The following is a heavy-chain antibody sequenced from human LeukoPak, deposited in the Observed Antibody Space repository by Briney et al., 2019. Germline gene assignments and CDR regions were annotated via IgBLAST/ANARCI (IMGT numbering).Heavy chain of an antibody. V-gene: IGHV4-59*01. CDR3: ARGGPNSSGYSADGFDI. CDR2: IYYSGNA. D-gene: IGHD3-22*01. CDR1: GGFMSSSY. J-gene: IGHJ3*02. Sequence: SETLSLTCTVSGGFMSSSYWSWIRQAPGKGLGSIGYIYYSGNANYNPSLKSRVTISVDPSRTLFSLKLNSVTAADTAVYYCARGGPNSSGYSADGFDILRRGTMVTVSS.